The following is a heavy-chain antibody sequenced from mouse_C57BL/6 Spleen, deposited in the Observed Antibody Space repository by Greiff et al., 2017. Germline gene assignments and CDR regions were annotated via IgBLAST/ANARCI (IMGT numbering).Heavy chain of an antibody. V-gene: IGHV1-26*01. D-gene: IGHD2-5*01. Sequence: VQLQQPGPELVKPGASVKISCKASGYTFTDYYMNWVKQSHGKSLEWIGDINPNNGGTSYNQKFKGKATLTVDKSSSTAYMELRSLTSEDSAVYYCARTSIVTKAWFAYWGQGTLVTVSA. J-gene: IGHJ3*01. CDR2: INPNNGGT. CDR1: GYTFTDYY. CDR3: ARTSIVTKAWFAY.